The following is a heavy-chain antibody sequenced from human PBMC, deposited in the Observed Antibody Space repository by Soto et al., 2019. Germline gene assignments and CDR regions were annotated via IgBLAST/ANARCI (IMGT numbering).Heavy chain of an antibody. CDR1: GFTISNYW. CDR3: ASSRSSILTGYYNVMDY. V-gene: IGHV3-48*01. D-gene: IGHD3-9*01. Sequence: LRLSCAASGFTISNYWMHWVRQAPGKGLEWVSYISSSSSTIYYADSVKGRFTISRDNAKNSLYLQMNSLRAEDTAVYYCASSRSSILTGYYNVMDYWGQGTLVTVSS. CDR2: ISSSSSTI. J-gene: IGHJ4*02.